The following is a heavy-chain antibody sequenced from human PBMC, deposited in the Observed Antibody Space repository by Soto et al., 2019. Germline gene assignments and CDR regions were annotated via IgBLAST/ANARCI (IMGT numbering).Heavy chain of an antibody. Sequence: QITLKESGPTLVNPTQTLTLTCTFSGFSLSTSGVGVGWIRQPPGKALEWLALIYWNDDKRYSPSLKSRLTITKDTSKNQVVLTMTNMDPVDTATYYCAHRRMVRGVMVGNWFDPWGQGTLVTVSS. J-gene: IGHJ5*02. CDR2: IYWNDDK. CDR3: AHRRMVRGVMVGNWFDP. CDR1: GFSLSTSGVG. V-gene: IGHV2-5*01. D-gene: IGHD3-10*01.